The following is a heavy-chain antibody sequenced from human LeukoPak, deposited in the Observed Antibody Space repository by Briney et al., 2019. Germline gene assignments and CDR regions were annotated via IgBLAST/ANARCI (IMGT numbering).Heavy chain of an antibody. CDR1: GGSISSSSYY. CDR2: IYYSGST. D-gene: IGHD3-10*01. J-gene: IGHJ4*02. Sequence: SETLSLTCAVSGGSISSSSYYWGWIRQPPGTGLEWIGSIYYSGSTYYNPSHKSRVTISVDTSKNQFSLNLSSVTAADTAVYYCARRETYYYGSGSYYNNYWGQGTLVTVSS. V-gene: IGHV4-39*01. CDR3: ARRETYYYGSGSYYNNY.